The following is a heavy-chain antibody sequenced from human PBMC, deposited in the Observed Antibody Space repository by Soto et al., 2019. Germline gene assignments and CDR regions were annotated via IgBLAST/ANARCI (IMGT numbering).Heavy chain of an antibody. CDR1: GFTFSNYT. J-gene: IGHJ4*02. CDR3: AGRSGSSDY. Sequence: XVSLRLSCAASGFTFSNYTMHWVRQAPGKGLEWVALISYDEIDKYYADAVKGRFTISRDNSKNTLYLQMDSLRAEDTAVYYCAGRSGSSDYWGQGTLVTVSS. D-gene: IGHD3-10*01. V-gene: IGHV3-30*04. CDR2: ISYDEIDK.